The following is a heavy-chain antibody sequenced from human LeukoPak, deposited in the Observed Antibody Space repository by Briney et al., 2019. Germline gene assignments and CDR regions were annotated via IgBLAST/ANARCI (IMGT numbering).Heavy chain of an antibody. Sequence: SETLSLTCTVSSGSITSNNYYWSWIRQPPGKGLEWIGYIYYSGSTNYNPSLKSRVTISVDTSKSQFSLKLSSVTAADTAVYYCAKLAVAGSVAAFDIWGQGTMVTVSS. CDR2: IYYSGST. D-gene: IGHD6-19*01. CDR3: AKLAVAGSVAAFDI. V-gene: IGHV4-61*05. CDR1: SGSITSNNYY. J-gene: IGHJ3*02.